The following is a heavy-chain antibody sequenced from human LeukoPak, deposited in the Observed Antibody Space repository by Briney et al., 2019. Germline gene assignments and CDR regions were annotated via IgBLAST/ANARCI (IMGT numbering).Heavy chain of an antibody. CDR3: ARDVGYSGYDSDFDY. V-gene: IGHV3-74*01. CDR2: ITTDGSGT. CDR1: GFTFSNYW. Sequence: GGSLRLSCAASGFTFSNYWMHWVRQAPGKGLVWVSRITTDGSGTRYADSVKGRFTISRDNAKNTLYLQMNSLRAEDTAVYYCARDVGYSGYDSDFDYWGQGTLVTVSS. J-gene: IGHJ4*02. D-gene: IGHD5-12*01.